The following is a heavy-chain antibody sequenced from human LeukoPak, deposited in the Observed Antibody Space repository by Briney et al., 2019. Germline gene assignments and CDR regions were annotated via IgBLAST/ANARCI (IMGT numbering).Heavy chain of an antibody. CDR3: TTSWITYYFDY. CDR1: GFTFSNAW. Sequence: GGSLRLSCAASGFTFSNAWTSWVRQAPGKGLEWVVRIKSKTDGGTTDYAAPVKGRFTISRDDSKNTLYLQMNSLKTEDTAVYYCTTSWITYYFDYWGQGTLVTVSS. V-gene: IGHV3-15*01. D-gene: IGHD5-12*01. J-gene: IGHJ4*02. CDR2: IKSKTDGGTT.